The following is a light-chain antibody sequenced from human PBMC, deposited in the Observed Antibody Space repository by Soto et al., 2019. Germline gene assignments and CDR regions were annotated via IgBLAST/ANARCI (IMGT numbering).Light chain of an antibody. Sequence: DTQITQSPFSISAFVLEAVPIICQASQNINNYLNWYQQKPGRAPKLLIYDASNLEAGVPSRFRGSGSGTDFTFTISRLQPEDIATYYCQQYGNLPTFGQGTRLEIK. CDR2: DAS. J-gene: IGKJ5*01. CDR1: QNINNY. CDR3: QQYGNLPT. V-gene: IGKV1-33*01.